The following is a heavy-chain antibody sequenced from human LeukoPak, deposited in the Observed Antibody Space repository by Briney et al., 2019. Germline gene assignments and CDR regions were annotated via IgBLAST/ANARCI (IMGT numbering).Heavy chain of an antibody. CDR3: ARDAYYGSGSYYTPDFDY. J-gene: IGHJ4*02. CDR2: ISAYNGNT. V-gene: IGHV1-18*01. CDR1: GYTFTSYG. D-gene: IGHD3-10*01. Sequence: ASVKVSCKASGYTFTSYGISWVRQAPGQGLEWMGWISAYNGNTNYAQKLHGRVTMTTDTSTSTAYMELRSLRSDDTAVYYCARDAYYGSGSYYTPDFDYWGQGTLVTVSS.